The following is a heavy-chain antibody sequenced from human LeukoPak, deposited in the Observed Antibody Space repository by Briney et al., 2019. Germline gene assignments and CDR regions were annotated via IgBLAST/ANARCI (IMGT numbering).Heavy chain of an antibody. D-gene: IGHD5-24*01. J-gene: IGHJ4*02. CDR1: GGSFSGYY. V-gene: IGHV4-34*01. Sequence: SXTLSLTCAVYGGSFSGYYWSWIRQPPGKGLEWIGEINHSGSTNYNPSLKSRVTISVDTSKNQFSLKLSSVTAADTAVYYCARGGRRWLPLDYWGQGTLVTVSS. CDR3: ARGGRRWLPLDY. CDR2: INHSGST.